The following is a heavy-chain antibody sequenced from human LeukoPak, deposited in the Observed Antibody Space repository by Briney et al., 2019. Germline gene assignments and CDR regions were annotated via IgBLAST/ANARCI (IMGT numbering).Heavy chain of an antibody. CDR1: GFTFSSYS. J-gene: IGHJ6*02. D-gene: IGHD5-12*01. V-gene: IGHV3-21*01. CDR3: ARSLGYSGYDPNFYYYGMDV. CDR2: ISSSSSYI. Sequence: GGSLRLSCAASGFTFSSYSMNWVRQAPGKGLEWVSSISSSSSYIYYADSVKGRFTISRDNAKNSLYLQMTSLRAEDTAVYYCARSLGYSGYDPNFYYYGMDVWGQGTTVTVSS.